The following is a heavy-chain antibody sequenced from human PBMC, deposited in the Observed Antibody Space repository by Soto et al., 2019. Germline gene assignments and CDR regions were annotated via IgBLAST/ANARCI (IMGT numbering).Heavy chain of an antibody. CDR3: ARGGRSGYDYSGIDY. V-gene: IGHV1-2*02. CDR1: GYTFTGYY. D-gene: IGHD5-12*01. J-gene: IGHJ4*02. CDR2: INPNSGGT. Sequence: ASVKVSCKASGYTFTGYYMHWVRQAPGQGLEWMGWINPNSGGTNYAQKFQGRVTMTRDTSISTAYMELSRLRSDDTAVYYCARGGRSGYDYSGIDYWGQGTLVTVSS.